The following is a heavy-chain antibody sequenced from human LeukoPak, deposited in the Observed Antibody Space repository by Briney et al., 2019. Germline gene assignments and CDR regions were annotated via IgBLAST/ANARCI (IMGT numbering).Heavy chain of an antibody. CDR3: ARRPGKYYYGSGSYYKGPRGAFDI. D-gene: IGHD3-10*01. CDR2: VNHSGST. J-gene: IGHJ3*02. V-gene: IGHV4-34*01. CDR1: GGSFSGYY. Sequence: PSETLSLTCAVYGGSFSGYYWSWIRQPPGKGLEWIGEVNHSGSTNYNPSLKSRVTISVDTSKNQFSLKLSSVTAADTAVYYCARRPGKYYYGSGSYYKGPRGAFDIWGQGTMVTVSS.